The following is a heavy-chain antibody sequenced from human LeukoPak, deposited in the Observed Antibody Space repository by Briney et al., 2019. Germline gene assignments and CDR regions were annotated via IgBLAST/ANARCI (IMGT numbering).Heavy chain of an antibody. CDR3: AKGSSSSRPYYFDF. CDR2: ITDSGGST. J-gene: IGHJ4*02. Sequence: GGSLRLTCAASGFSFSSYAMSRDRQAQGKGLEWVSAITDSGGSTYHADSVKGRFTISRDNSKNTLFLQMNSLRVEDTAIYYCAKGSSSSRPYYFDFWGQGTLVTVSS. V-gene: IGHV3-23*01. D-gene: IGHD6-6*01. CDR1: GFSFSSYA.